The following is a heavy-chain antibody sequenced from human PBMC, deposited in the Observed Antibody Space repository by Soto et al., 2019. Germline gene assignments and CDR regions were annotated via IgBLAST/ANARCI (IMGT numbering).Heavy chain of an antibody. CDR3: ARVYYDSSGYYYFDY. V-gene: IGHV1-18*01. CDR1: GYTFTSYG. D-gene: IGHD3-22*01. Sequence: ASVKVSCKASGYTFTSYGISWVRQAPGQGLEWMGWISAYNGNTNYAQKLQGRVTITADESTSTAYMELSSLRSEDTAVYYCARVYYDSSGYYYFDYWGQGTLVTVSS. J-gene: IGHJ4*02. CDR2: ISAYNGNT.